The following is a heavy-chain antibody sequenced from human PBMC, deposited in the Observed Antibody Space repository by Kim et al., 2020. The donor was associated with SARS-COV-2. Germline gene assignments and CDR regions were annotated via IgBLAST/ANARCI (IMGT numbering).Heavy chain of an antibody. Sequence: KGRFTISRDNAKNSLYLQMNSLRAEDTALYYCAKDSSWSGPQVLRGAFDIWGQGTMVTVSS. D-gene: IGHD2-8*02. J-gene: IGHJ3*02. V-gene: IGHV3-9*01. CDR3: AKDSSWSGPQVLRGAFDI.